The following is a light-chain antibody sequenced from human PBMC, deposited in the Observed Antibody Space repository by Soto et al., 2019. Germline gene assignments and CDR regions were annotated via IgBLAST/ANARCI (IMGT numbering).Light chain of an antibody. CDR1: QGVSRK. V-gene: IGKV3-15*01. CDR3: QQYGSTLRT. J-gene: IGKJ1*01. Sequence: DIVMTQSPASLSVAPGERVTFSCRASQGVSRKLAWYQHKPGQAPRLLISGASTGATGIPARFSGSGSGTDFTLTISRLEPEDFAVYYCQQYGSTLRTFGQGTKVDIK. CDR2: GAS.